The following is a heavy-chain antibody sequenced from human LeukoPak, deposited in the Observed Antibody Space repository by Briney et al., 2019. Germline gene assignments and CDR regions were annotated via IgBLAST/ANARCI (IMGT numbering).Heavy chain of an antibody. D-gene: IGHD2-21*02. CDR1: DYSISSGYY. J-gene: IGHJ3*02. Sequence: PSETLSLTCTVSDYSISSGYYWGWIRQPPGKGLEWIGNIYHSGSTYYNPSLKSRITMSADTSRNQFSLKLTSVTAADTAVYYCAREVTVSSLDDAFDMWGQGTVVTVSS. CDR3: AREVTVSSLDDAFDM. CDR2: IYHSGST. V-gene: IGHV4-38-2*02.